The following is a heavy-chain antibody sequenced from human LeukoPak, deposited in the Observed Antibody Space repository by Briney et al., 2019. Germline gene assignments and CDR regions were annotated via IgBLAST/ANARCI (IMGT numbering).Heavy chain of an antibody. V-gene: IGHV4-59*01. CDR3: ARGGWSLDF. Sequence: KSSETLSLTCTVSGGSITGSYWSWIRQPPGKGLEWIGYVYSSGSTDYNPSLKSRVTISVDTSKNQFSLKLSSVTAADTAVYFCARGGWSLDFWGRGTLVAVSS. J-gene: IGHJ2*01. CDR1: GGSITGSY. CDR2: VYSSGST.